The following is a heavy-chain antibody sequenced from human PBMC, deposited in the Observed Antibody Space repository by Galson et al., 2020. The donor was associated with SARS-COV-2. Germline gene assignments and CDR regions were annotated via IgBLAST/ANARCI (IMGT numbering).Heavy chain of an antibody. V-gene: IGHV3-33*01. CDR1: GFTFSDCA. CDR3: VREGESGIVAAPMDY. J-gene: IGHJ4*02. CDR2: IWYNGRNK. Sequence: PGGSLRLSCAASGFTFSDCAMHWVRQAPGKGLEWVAVIWYNGRNKYYADPVKGRFTISRDNSKNTLYLQMNSLRAEDTAVYYCVREGESGIVAAPMDYWGQGTLVTVSS. D-gene: IGHD2-2*01.